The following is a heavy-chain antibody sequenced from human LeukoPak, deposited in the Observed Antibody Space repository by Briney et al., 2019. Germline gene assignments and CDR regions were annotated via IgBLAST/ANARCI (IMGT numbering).Heavy chain of an antibody. CDR2: ISSSSSYI. J-gene: IGHJ4*02. CDR3: ARVSPPMQLWAFDY. D-gene: IGHD5-18*01. Sequence: SGGSLRLSCAASGFTFSSYSMNWVRQAPGKGLEWVSSISSSSSYIYYADSVKGRFTISRDNAKNSLYLQMNSLRAEDTAVYYCARVSPPMQLWAFDYWGQGTLVTVSS. V-gene: IGHV3-21*04. CDR1: GFTFSSYS.